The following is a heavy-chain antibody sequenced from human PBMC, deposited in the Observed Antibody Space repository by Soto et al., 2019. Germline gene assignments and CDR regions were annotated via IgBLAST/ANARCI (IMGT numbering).Heavy chain of an antibody. J-gene: IGHJ6*02. Sequence: ASVKVSCKASGYTFTSYGMSWVRQAPGEGLEGMGWISAYNGNTNYAQKLQGRVTMTTDTSTSTAYMELRSLRSDDTAVYYCARSNRQGIAVAAPNYYYYYGMDVWGQGTTITFSS. V-gene: IGHV1-18*01. CDR3: ARSNRQGIAVAAPNYYYYYGMDV. CDR1: GYTFTSYG. D-gene: IGHD6-19*01. CDR2: ISAYNGNT.